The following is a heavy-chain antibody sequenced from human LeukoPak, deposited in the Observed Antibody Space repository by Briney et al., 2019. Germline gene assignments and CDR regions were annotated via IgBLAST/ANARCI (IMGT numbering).Heavy chain of an antibody. J-gene: IGHJ5*02. CDR1: GYTFTSYY. CDR3: ARARVFASNWFDP. CDR2: IIPIFGTA. D-gene: IGHD3-10*02. V-gene: IGHV1-69*13. Sequence: ASVKVSCKASGYTFTSYYMHWVRQAPGQGLEWMGGIIPIFGTANYAQKFQGRVTITADESTSTAYMELSSLRSEDTAVYYCARARVFASNWFDPWGQGTLVTVSS.